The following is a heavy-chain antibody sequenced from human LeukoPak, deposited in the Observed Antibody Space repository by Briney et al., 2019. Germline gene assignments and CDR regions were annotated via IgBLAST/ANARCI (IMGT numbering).Heavy chain of an antibody. CDR3: AREQGIVGATGRPAWTFDI. Sequence: GGSLRRYCAASGFTFSSYSMNWVRQAPGKGLEWVSSISSSSSYIYYADSVKGRFTISRDNAKNSRYLQMNSLRAEDTAVYDCAREQGIVGATGRPAWTFDIWGQGTMVTVSS. D-gene: IGHD1-26*01. V-gene: IGHV3-21*01. CDR2: ISSSSSYI. J-gene: IGHJ3*02. CDR1: GFTFSSYS.